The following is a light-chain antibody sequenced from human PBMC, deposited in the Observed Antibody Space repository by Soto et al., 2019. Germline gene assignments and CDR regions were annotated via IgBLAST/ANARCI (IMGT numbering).Light chain of an antibody. CDR1: QSINSRY. CDR2: GAS. V-gene: IGKV3-20*01. CDR3: QQFGSSPVFN. J-gene: IGKJ3*01. Sequence: EIVLTQSPGTLSLSPGERATLSCRASQSINSRYLAWYQQKPGQAPRLLIYGASSRATGIPDRFSGSGSGTDFTLTISRMETADFAVYYCQQFGSSPVFNFGPGTKVDIK.